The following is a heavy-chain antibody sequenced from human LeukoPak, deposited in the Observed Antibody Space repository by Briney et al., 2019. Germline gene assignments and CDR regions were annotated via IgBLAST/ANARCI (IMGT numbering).Heavy chain of an antibody. Sequence: SETLSLTCTVSGGSISSYYWSWIRQPPGKGLEWIGYIYYSGSTYYNPSLKSRVTISVDTSKSQFSLKLSSVTAADTAVYYCASIAAAGYYYYYMDVWGKGTTVTVSS. D-gene: IGHD6-13*01. CDR3: ASIAAAGYYYYYMDV. J-gene: IGHJ6*03. CDR1: GGSISSYY. V-gene: IGHV4-59*12. CDR2: IYYSGST.